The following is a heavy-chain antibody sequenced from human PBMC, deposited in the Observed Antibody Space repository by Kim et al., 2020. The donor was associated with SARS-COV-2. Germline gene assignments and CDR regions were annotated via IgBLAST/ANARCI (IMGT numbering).Heavy chain of an antibody. V-gene: IGHV3-7*01. Sequence: CREAVKGRFTVSKDNAKNLLYLQMNSLRAEDAAVYYCTSDILSPGTKGFDVWGQGTKVTVSS. D-gene: IGHD1-1*01. CDR3: TSDILSPGTKGFDV. J-gene: IGHJ3*01.